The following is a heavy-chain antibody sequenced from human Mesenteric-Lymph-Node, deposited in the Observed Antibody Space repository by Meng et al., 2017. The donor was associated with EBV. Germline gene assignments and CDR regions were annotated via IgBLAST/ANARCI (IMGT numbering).Heavy chain of an antibody. J-gene: IGHJ4*02. D-gene: IGHD2-2*01. CDR1: GDSISSDKW. Sequence: QAALQVSGPGLVKPSGTLSLTCAVFGDSISSDKWWSWVRQPPGKGLEWIGEIYHSGSTNYNPSLTSRVTILVDKSKNQFSLKLSSVTAADTAVYYCASRYCPTTSCRQDWGQGTLVTVSS. V-gene: IGHV4-4*02. CDR3: ASRYCPTTSCRQD. CDR2: IYHSGST.